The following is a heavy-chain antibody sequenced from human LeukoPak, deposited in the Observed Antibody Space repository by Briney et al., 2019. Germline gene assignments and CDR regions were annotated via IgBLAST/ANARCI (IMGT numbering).Heavy chain of an antibody. CDR3: ARETTVTSQSFDY. CDR2: ISAYNGKT. CDR1: GYTFTIYG. D-gene: IGHD4-17*01. Sequence: GASVKVSFKASGYTFTIYGIIWLRQAPGQGLEWMGWISAYNGKTNYTQMFQGRVTMTTDTSTSTAYMELRSLRSDDTAVYYCARETTVTSQSFDYWGQGTLVTVSS. J-gene: IGHJ4*02. V-gene: IGHV1-18*01.